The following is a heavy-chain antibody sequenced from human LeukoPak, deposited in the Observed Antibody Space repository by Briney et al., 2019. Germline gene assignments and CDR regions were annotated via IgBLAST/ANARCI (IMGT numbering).Heavy chain of an antibody. Sequence: ASVKVSCKASRGTFSNYAISWVRQAPGQGLEWMGGIIPIFGTANYAQKFQGRVTITADKSTSTAYMELSSLRSEDTAVYYCARGEQLRYFDSSLDYYYYYGMDVWGKGTTVTVSS. CDR2: IIPIFGTA. V-gene: IGHV1-69*06. D-gene: IGHD3-9*01. CDR1: RGTFSNYA. J-gene: IGHJ6*04. CDR3: ARGEQLRYFDSSLDYYYYYGMDV.